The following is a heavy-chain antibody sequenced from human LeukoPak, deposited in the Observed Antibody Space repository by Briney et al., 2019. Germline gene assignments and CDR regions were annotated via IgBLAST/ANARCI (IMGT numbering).Heavy chain of an antibody. CDR2: ISWNSGSI. CDR1: GFTFDDYA. Sequence: GRSLRLSCAASGFTFDDYAMHWVRQAPGKGLEWVSGISWNSGSIGYADSVKGRFTISRDNAKNSLYLQMNSLRAEDMALYYCAKGMGAGAAFGAFDIWGQGTMVTVSS. J-gene: IGHJ3*02. D-gene: IGHD1-26*01. CDR3: AKGMGAGAAFGAFDI. V-gene: IGHV3-9*03.